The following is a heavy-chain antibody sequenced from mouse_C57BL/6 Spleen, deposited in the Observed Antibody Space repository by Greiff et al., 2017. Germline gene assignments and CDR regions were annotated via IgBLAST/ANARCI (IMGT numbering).Heavy chain of an antibody. CDR3: TTLLRSHFDY. V-gene: IGHV14-4*01. J-gene: IGHJ2*01. Sequence: EVQLQQSGAELVRPGASVKLSCTASGFNIKDDYMHWVKQRPEQGLEWIGWIDPENGDTEYASKFQGKATITADTSYNTAYLQLSSLTSEDTAVYYCTTLLRSHFDYWGQGTTLTVSS. D-gene: IGHD1-1*01. CDR2: IDPENGDT. CDR1: GFNIKDDY.